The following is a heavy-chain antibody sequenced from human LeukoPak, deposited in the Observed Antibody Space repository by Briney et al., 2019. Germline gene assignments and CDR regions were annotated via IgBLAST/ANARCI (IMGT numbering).Heavy chain of an antibody. CDR3: ARAVHCRGGSCSSTGIDY. CDR1: GGSFSGYY. Sequence: SETLSLTCAVYGGSFSGYYWSWIRQPPGKGLEWIGEINHSGSTNYNPSLKSRDTISVDTSKNQFSLKLSSVTAADTAVYYCARAVHCRGGSCSSTGIDYWGQGTLVTVSS. D-gene: IGHD2-15*01. CDR2: INHSGST. V-gene: IGHV4-34*01. J-gene: IGHJ4*02.